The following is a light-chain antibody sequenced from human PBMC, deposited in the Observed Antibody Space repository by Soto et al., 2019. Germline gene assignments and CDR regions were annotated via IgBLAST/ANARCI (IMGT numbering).Light chain of an antibody. J-gene: IGKJ1*01. V-gene: IGKV3-20*01. CDR3: QQYYSSPPWT. Sequence: IVLTQSPGTLSFSPGERATLSCRASQSVSSTSLAWYQQKPGQAPRLLIYGASNRATSIPDRFSGSGSATDFTLIISRLETEDFAVYYCQQYYSSPPWTFGQGTKVEIK. CDR2: GAS. CDR1: QSVSSTS.